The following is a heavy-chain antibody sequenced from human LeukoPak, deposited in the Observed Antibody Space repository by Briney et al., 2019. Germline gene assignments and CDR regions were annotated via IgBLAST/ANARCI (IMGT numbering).Heavy chain of an antibody. D-gene: IGHD3-10*01. J-gene: IGHJ3*02. V-gene: IGHV3-23*01. CDR3: AKDHWVTMVRPLGTFDI. CDR2: ISGSGGST. CDR1: GFTFSSYA. Sequence: GGSLRLSCAASGFTFSSYAMSWVRQAPGKGLEWVSAISGSGGSTYYADSVKGRFTISRDNSKNTLYLQMNSLRAEDTAVYYCAKDHWVTMVRPLGTFDIWGQGTMVTVSS.